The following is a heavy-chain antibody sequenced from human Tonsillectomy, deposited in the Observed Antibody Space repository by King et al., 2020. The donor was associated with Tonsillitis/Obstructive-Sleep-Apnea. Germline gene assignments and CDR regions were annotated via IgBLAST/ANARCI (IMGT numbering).Heavy chain of an antibody. V-gene: IGHV4-34*01. J-gene: IGHJ6*02. CDR3: ATSVVRGVRRMDV. D-gene: IGHD3-10*01. Sequence: VQLQQWGAGLLKPSETLSLTCAVYGGSFSGYYWSWIRQPPGKGLEWIGEINHSGSTNYNPSLKSRVTISVDTSKNQFSLKLSSVTAADTAVYYCATSVVRGVRRMDVWGQGTTVTVSS. CDR1: GGSFSGYY. CDR2: INHSGST.